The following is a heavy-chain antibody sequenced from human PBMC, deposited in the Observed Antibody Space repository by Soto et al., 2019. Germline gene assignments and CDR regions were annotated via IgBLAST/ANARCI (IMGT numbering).Heavy chain of an antibody. CDR3: ARVFPDSSGWYRGAFDI. CDR2: ISTSSIYI. CDR1: GFTFSGYT. D-gene: IGHD6-19*01. V-gene: IGHV3-21*01. J-gene: IGHJ3*02. Sequence: EVQLVESGGGLVKPGGSLRLSCAASGFTFSGYTMNWVRQAPGKGLEWVSSISTSSIYIYYADSVKGRFTISRDNAKNSLYLQMNSLRAEDTAVYYCARVFPDSSGWYRGAFDIWGQGTMVTVSS.